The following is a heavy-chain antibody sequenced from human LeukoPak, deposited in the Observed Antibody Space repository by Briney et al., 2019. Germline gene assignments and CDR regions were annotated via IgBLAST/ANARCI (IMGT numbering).Heavy chain of an antibody. D-gene: IGHD1-26*01. J-gene: IGHJ6*02. V-gene: IGHV3-23*01. CDR2: ISASGDAT. Sequence: GGSLRLPCAGSGFTFSNTAMSWVRQAPGKGLEWVSAISASGDATYYTDSVKGRFTISRDNSKNTLYLQMNSLRAEDTAVYYCARDDPKPVRWALVTYGMDVWGQGTTVTVSS. CDR1: GFTFSNTA. CDR3: ARDDPKPVRWALVTYGMDV.